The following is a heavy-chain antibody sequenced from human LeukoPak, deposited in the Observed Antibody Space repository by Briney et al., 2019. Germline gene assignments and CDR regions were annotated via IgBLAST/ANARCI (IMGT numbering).Heavy chain of an antibody. CDR2: INPNSGGT. D-gene: IGHD6-6*01. CDR1: GYTFTGYY. CDR3: ASEYSSSSQLYYYYYYMDV. V-gene: IGHV1-2*02. J-gene: IGHJ6*03. Sequence: GASVKVSCKASGYTFTGYYMHWVRQDPGQGLEWMGWINPNSGGTNYAQKFQGRVTMTRDTSISTAYMELSRLRSDDTAVYYCASEYSSSSQLYYYYYYMDVWGKGTTVTVSS.